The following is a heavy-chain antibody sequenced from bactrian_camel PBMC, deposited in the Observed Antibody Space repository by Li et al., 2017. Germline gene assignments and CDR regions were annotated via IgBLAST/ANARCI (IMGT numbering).Heavy chain of an antibody. CDR1: QYIYCRYD. Sequence: HVQLVESGGGSVQAGGSLTLSCVVSQYIYCRYDMSWYRQAPGKEREFVSGITIGGATTYARSVKGRFTISLDNAKNTLFLQMNSLKPEDTAMYYCVQDPGASRCYGGAWTAHTLGIFWGQGTQVTVS. V-gene: IGHV3S53*01. J-gene: IGHJ4*01. D-gene: IGHD3*01. CDR2: ITIGGAT. CDR3: VQDPGASRCYGGAWTAHTLGIF.